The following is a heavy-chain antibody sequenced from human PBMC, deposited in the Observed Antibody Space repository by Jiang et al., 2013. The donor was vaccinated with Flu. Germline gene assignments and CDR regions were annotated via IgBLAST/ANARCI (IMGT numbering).Heavy chain of an antibody. CDR1: GYTFTGYY. CDR2: INPNSGGT. V-gene: IGHV1-2*02. D-gene: IGHD1-26*01. CDR3: AREKGEMVGAHFDY. J-gene: IGHJ4*02. Sequence: SGAEVKKPGASVKVSCKASGYTFTGYYMHWVRQAPGQGLEWMGWINPNSGGTNYAQKFQGRVTMTRDTSISTVSMELSSLRSEDTAMYYCAREKGEMVGAHFDYWGQGTLVTVSS.